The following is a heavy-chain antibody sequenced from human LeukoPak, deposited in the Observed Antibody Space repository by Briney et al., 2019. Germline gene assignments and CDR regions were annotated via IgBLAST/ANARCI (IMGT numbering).Heavy chain of an antibody. J-gene: IGHJ4*02. CDR2: IGTAGDT. CDR1: GFTFSNHA. D-gene: IGHD3-22*01. V-gene: IGHV3-13*01. Sequence: GGSLRLSCATSGFTFSNHAMHWVRQATGKGLEWVSAIGTAGDTFYPGSVKGRFTISRENAKNSLYLQMNSLRAGDTAVYYCARAYYYDSRGGYYFDYWGQGTLVTVSS. CDR3: ARAYYYDSRGGYYFDY.